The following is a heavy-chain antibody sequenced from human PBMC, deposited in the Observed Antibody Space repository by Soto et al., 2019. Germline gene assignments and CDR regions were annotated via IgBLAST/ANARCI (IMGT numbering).Heavy chain of an antibody. J-gene: IGHJ1*01. CDR3: ARDCSTSSCYGYFQH. CDR2: ISGSGSTI. V-gene: IGHV3-11*01. D-gene: IGHD2-2*01. CDR1: GFTFSDYY. Sequence: QVQMVESGGGLVKPGGYLRHSCAASGFTFSDYYMSWIRQAPGKGLEWVSHISGSGSTIYFADSVKGRFTISRDNAKNSLYLQMNSLRAEDTAVYYCARDCSTSSCYGYFQHWGQGTRVTVSS.